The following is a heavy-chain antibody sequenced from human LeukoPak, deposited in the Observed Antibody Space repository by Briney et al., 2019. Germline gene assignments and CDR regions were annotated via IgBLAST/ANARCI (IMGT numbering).Heavy chain of an antibody. D-gene: IGHD6-19*01. CDR1: GYSIRSGYY. J-gene: IGHJ4*02. CDR2: IYHSGST. V-gene: IGHV4-38-2*01. CDR3: ARHTIAPYTGIAVLGDFDY. Sequence: SETLSLTCAVSGYSIRSGYYCGWIRQPPGKGLEWIGSIYHSGSTYYNPSLKSRVTTSVDTSKNQFSLKLSSVTAADTAVYYCARHTIAPYTGIAVLGDFDYWGQGTLVTASS.